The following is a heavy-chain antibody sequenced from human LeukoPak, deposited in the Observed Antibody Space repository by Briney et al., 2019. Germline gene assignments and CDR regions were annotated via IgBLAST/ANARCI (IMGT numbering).Heavy chain of an antibody. Sequence: VASVKVSCKVSGYTLTELSMHWVRQAPGKGLAWMGGFDPEDGETIYAQKFQGRVTMTEDTSTDTAYMELSSLRSEDTAVYYCATPVRGVPFDAFDIWGQGTMVTVSS. CDR1: GYTLTELS. D-gene: IGHD3-10*01. CDR3: ATPVRGVPFDAFDI. CDR2: FDPEDGET. J-gene: IGHJ3*02. V-gene: IGHV1-24*01.